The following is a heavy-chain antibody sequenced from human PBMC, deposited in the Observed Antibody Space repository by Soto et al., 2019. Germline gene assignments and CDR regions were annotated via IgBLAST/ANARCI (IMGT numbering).Heavy chain of an antibody. Sequence: EVQLVESGGGLVQPGGSLRLSCAASGFTFSNYAMHWVRQAPGKGLEYVSAISSHGDSTYYANSVKDRFTISRDNSKNTLYLQMGSLRIGDMAVYYCARRDGDNFDSWGQGTLATVSS. CDR1: GFTFSNYA. CDR2: ISSHGDST. J-gene: IGHJ4*02. V-gene: IGHV3-64*01. CDR3: ARRDGDNFDS.